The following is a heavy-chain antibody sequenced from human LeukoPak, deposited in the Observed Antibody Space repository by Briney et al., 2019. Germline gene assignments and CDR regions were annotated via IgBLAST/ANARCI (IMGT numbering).Heavy chain of an antibody. Sequence: GGSLRLSCAASGFTFGSYWMNWVRQAPGKGLEWVANIKQDGSEKYYVDSVKGRFTISRDSAKNSLYLQMNSLRAEDTAVYYCARDNYDILTGYYYFDYWGQGTVVTVSS. V-gene: IGHV3-7*01. D-gene: IGHD3-9*01. CDR1: GFTFGSYW. CDR3: ARDNYDILTGYYYFDY. CDR2: IKQDGSEK. J-gene: IGHJ4*02.